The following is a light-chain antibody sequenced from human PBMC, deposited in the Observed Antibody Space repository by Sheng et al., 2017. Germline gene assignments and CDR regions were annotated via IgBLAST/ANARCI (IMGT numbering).Light chain of an antibody. CDR2: DAS. Sequence: EIVLTQSPGTLSLSPGERVTLSCRASQTIDNNFLAWYQQKPGQAPRVLIYDASNRATGIPARFSGTGSGTDFTLTISSLEPEDFAVYYCQQRVNWPLTFGGGTKVEIK. V-gene: IGKV3-11*01. CDR1: QTIDNNF. J-gene: IGKJ4*01. CDR3: QQRVNWPLT.